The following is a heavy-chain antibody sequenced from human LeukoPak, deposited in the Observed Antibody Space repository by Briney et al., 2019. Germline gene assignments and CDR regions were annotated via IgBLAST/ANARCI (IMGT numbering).Heavy chain of an antibody. Sequence: GRSLRLSCAASGFTFSSYGMHWVRQAPGKGLEWVAVISYDGSNKYYADSVKGRFTISRDNSKNTLYLQMNSLRAEDTAVYYCARVDGRYYYYYAMDVWGQGTTVTVSS. CDR1: GFTFSSYG. CDR3: ARVDGRYYYYYAMDV. V-gene: IGHV3-30*03. CDR2: ISYDGSNK. J-gene: IGHJ6*02. D-gene: IGHD6-19*01.